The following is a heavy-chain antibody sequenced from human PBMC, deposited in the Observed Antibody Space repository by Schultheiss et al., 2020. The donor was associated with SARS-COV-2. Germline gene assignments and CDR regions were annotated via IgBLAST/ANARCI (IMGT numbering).Heavy chain of an antibody. J-gene: IGHJ4*02. D-gene: IGHD2-2*01. Sequence: GGSLRLSCAASGFTFSSYGMHWVRQAPGKGLEWVAVISYDGSNKYYADSVKGRFTISRDNSKNTLYLQMNSLRAEDTAVYYCAKDSRYCSSTSCYLSGIDYWGQGTLVTVSS. CDR2: ISYDGSNK. V-gene: IGHV3-30*18. CDR3: AKDSRYCSSTSCYLSGIDY. CDR1: GFTFSSYG.